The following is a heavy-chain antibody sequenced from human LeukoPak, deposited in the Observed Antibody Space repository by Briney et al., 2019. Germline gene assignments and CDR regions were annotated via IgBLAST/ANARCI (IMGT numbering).Heavy chain of an antibody. Sequence: GGSLRLPCAASGFTVSSNYMNWVRQAPGKGLEWVSVIYSGGSTYYADSVKGRFTISRDNSKNTLYLQMNSLRAEDTAVYYCARDQEDIVVVVAAAIDYWGQGTLVTVSS. CDR1: GFTVSSNY. D-gene: IGHD2-15*01. J-gene: IGHJ4*02. CDR3: ARDQEDIVVVVAAAIDY. CDR2: IYSGGST. V-gene: IGHV3-66*01.